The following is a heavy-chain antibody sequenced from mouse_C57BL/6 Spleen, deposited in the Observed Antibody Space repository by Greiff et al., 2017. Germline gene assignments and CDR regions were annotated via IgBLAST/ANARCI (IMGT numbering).Heavy chain of an antibody. J-gene: IGHJ3*01. CDR3: ARLGSSSWFAY. V-gene: IGHV1-50*01. CDR2: IDPSDSYT. D-gene: IGHD1-1*01. CDR1: GYTFTSYW. Sequence: QVQLQQPGAELVKPGASVKLSCKASGYTFTSYWMPWVKQRPGQGLEWIGEIDPSDSYTNYNQKFKGKATLTVDTASSTAYMQLSSLTSEDSAVYYCARLGSSSWFAYWGQGTLVTVAA.